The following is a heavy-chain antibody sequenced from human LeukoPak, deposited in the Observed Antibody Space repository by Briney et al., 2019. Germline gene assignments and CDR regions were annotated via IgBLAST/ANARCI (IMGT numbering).Heavy chain of an antibody. CDR3: ARDNSVEGTAWWFDP. CDR2: INPSGGST. CDR1: GYTFTSYY. V-gene: IGHV1-46*01. J-gene: IGHJ5*02. D-gene: IGHD2-8*02. Sequence: ASVKVSCKASGYTFTSYYMHWVRQAPGQGLEWMGIINPSGGSTSYAQKFQGRVTMTRDMSTSTDYMELSSLRSEDTAVYYCARDNSVEGTAWWFDPWGQGTLVTVSS.